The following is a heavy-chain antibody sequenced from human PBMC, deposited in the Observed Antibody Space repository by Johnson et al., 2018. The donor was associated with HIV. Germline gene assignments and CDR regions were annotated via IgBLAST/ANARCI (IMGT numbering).Heavy chain of an antibody. CDR3: AKDGAAAGTVGADAFDI. CDR2: ITWNGGGT. J-gene: IGHJ3*02. D-gene: IGHD6-13*01. Sequence: VQLVESGGSMVRPGGSRRLSCAVSGFTFDDYGMSWVRQAPGKGLEWVTGITWNGGGTHYADSVKGRFTISRDNSKNTRYLQMNSLRAEDTAVYYCAKDGAAAGTVGADAFDIWGQGTMVTVSS. CDR1: GFTFDDYG. V-gene: IGHV3-20*04.